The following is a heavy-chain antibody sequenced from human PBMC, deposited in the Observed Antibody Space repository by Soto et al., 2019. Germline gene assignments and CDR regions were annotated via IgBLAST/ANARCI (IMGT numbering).Heavy chain of an antibody. D-gene: IGHD3-10*01. CDR1: GYTFTGYY. CDR3: ARERPFFGSGSYLGPYGMDV. V-gene: IGHV1-2*02. J-gene: IGHJ6*02. Sequence: ASVKVSCKTAGYTFTGYYIHWLRQAPGQGLEWLGCIYPYDNSPKFVQSFQGRVTLTTDAATSTAYMELTSLRPDDTAVYYCARERPFFGSGSYLGPYGMDVWGQGTTVTVSS. CDR2: IYPYDNSP.